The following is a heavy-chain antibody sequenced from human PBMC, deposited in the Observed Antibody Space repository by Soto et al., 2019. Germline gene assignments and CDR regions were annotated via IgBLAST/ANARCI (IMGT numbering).Heavy chain of an antibody. CDR3: ARHVPSMIIVASDY. V-gene: IGHV4-39*01. CDR2: IYYSGST. D-gene: IGHD3-22*01. J-gene: IGHJ4*02. CDR1: GGSISSSSYY. Sequence: SETLSLTCTVSGGSISSSSYYWGWIRQPPGKGLEWIGSIYYSGSTYYNPSLKSRVTISVDTSKNQFSLKLSSVTAADTAVYYCARHVPSMIIVASDYWGQGTLVTVSS.